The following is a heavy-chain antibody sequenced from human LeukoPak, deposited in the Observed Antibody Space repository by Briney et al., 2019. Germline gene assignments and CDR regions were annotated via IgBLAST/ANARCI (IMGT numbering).Heavy chain of an antibody. Sequence: GGSLRLSCAASGFTFSSYSMNWVRQAPGKGLEWVSYISSSSSTIYYADSVKGRFTISRDNAKNSLYLQMNSLRAEDTAVYYCASSDYYGSGSSFDYWGQGTLVTVSS. V-gene: IGHV3-48*01. CDR2: ISSSSSTI. D-gene: IGHD3-10*01. CDR3: ASSDYYGSGSSFDY. CDR1: GFTFSSYS. J-gene: IGHJ4*02.